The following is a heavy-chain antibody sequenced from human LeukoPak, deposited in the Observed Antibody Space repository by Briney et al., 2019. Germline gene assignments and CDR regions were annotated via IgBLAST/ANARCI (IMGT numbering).Heavy chain of an antibody. V-gene: IGHV1-46*01. Sequence: ASVKVSCKASGYTFTTYYVHWVRQAPGQGLEWMGIINPSGGSTTYAQKFRGRLTMTRDMSTSTVYMELSSLRSEDTAVYYCARGSRPVLTGKRYFDYWGQGTLLTVSS. J-gene: IGHJ4*02. D-gene: IGHD3-9*01. CDR3: ARGSRPVLTGKRYFDY. CDR1: GYTFTTYY. CDR2: INPSGGST.